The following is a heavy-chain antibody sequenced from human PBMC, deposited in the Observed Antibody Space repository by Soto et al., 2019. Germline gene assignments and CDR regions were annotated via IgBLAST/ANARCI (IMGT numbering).Heavy chain of an antibody. D-gene: IGHD1-26*01. CDR3: AKDRGGATGFDY. V-gene: IGHV3-30*18. CDR2: ISYDGSNK. CDR1: GFTFSSYG. J-gene: IGHJ4*02. Sequence: QVQLVESGGGVVQPGRSLRLSCAASGFTFSSYGMHWVRQAPGKGLEWVAVISYDGSNKYYADSVKGRFTISRDNSKNTLYLQMNSLRAEDTAVYYCAKDRGGATGFDYWGQGTLGTVSS.